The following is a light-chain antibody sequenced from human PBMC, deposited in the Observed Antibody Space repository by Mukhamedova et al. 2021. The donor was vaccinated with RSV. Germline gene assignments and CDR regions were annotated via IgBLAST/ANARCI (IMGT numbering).Light chain of an antibody. J-gene: IGKJ4*01. CDR2: AAS. Sequence: WYQRRVHGKAAKLLIFAASSLQSGVPSRFSGSGSGTDFTLTISSLQPEDFATYYCQQSYRTPLTFGGGTKVEIK. V-gene: IGKV1-39*01. CDR3: QQSYRTPLT.